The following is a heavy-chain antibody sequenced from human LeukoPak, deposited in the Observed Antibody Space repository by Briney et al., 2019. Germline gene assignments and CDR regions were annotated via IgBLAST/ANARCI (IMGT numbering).Heavy chain of an antibody. D-gene: IGHD2-2*01. CDR3: ARGPALYCTSSSCLDGVD. J-gene: IGHJ4*02. CDR2: ISSGGSYI. Sequence: GSLRLSFAASGFTFSDYAMNWVRQAPGKGLEWVSSISSGGSYISYADSVKGRFTVSRDNAKDSLFLQMRSLRDEDTAVYYCARGPALYCTSSSCLDGVDWGQGTPVSVSS. CDR1: GFTFSDYA. V-gene: IGHV3-21*01.